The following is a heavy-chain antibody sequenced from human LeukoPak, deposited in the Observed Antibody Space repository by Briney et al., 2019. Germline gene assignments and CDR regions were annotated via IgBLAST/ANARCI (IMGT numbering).Heavy chain of an antibody. Sequence: SVKVSCKASGGTFSSYAISWVRQAPGQGLEWMGRIIPIFGIANYAQKFQGRVTITADKSTSTAYMELSSLRSEDTAAYYCARVEQQSWFDPLGPGNPGHRLL. V-gene: IGHV1-69*04. CDR1: GGTFSSYA. CDR2: IIPIFGIA. D-gene: IGHD6-13*01. CDR3: ARVEQQSWFDP. J-gene: IGHJ5*02.